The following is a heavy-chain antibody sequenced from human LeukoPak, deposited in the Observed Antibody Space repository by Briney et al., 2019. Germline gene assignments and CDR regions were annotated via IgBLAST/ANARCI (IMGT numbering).Heavy chain of an antibody. J-gene: IGHJ4*02. CDR2: ISYDGSNK. D-gene: IGHD5-12*01. CDR1: GFTFSSYG. V-gene: IGHV3-30*18. Sequence: PGRSQRLSCAASGFTFSSYGMHWVRQAPGKGLEWVAVISYDGSNKYYADSVKGRFTISRDNSKNTLYLQMNSLRAEDTAVYYCAKLNGYNHDYWGQGTLVTVSS. CDR3: AKLNGYNHDY.